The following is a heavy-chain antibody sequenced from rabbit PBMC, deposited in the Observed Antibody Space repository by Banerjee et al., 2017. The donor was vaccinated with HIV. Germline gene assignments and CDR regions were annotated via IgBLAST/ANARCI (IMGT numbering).Heavy chain of an antibody. Sequence: QEQLVESGGGLVQPEGSLTLTCTASGFDFSSNAMCWVRQAPGKGLEWIGAIYAGEASTDYASWVNGRFTISSDNAQNTVDLQMNSLTAADTATYFCARISGWGGDLWGPGTLVTVS. D-gene: IGHD4-1*01. CDR1: GFDFSSNA. J-gene: IGHJ4*01. V-gene: IGHV1S47*01. CDR2: IYAGEAST. CDR3: ARISGWGGDL.